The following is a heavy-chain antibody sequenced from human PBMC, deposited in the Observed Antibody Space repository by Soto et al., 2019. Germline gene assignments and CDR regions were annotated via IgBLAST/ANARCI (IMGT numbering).Heavy chain of an antibody. CDR1: GYTFIGYY. CDR2: INPNSGGA. V-gene: IGHV1-2*04. J-gene: IGHJ4*02. CDR3: ARSGGGYDLGDY. Sequence: QVQLVQSGAEVKKPGASVQVSCKASGYTFIGYYIHWVRQAPGQGLEGMGWINPNSGGAKYSQKFQAWVTMTSDTSISTAYMELSRLKSDDTAVYYCARSGGGYDLGDYWGQGTLVTVSS. D-gene: IGHD5-12*01.